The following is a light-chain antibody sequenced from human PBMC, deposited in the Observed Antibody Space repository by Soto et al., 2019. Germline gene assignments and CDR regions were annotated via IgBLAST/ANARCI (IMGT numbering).Light chain of an antibody. V-gene: IGKV3-20*01. J-gene: IGKJ4*01. CDR2: GAS. Sequence: EIVLTQSPGTLSLSPGERATLSCRASQSVSSSYLAWYQQKPGQAPRLLIYGASSRATGIPDRFSGSGSGTDFTLIISRLEPEDFAVYYCHHHDSSPLTFGGGTTVEIK. CDR3: HHHDSSPLT. CDR1: QSVSSSY.